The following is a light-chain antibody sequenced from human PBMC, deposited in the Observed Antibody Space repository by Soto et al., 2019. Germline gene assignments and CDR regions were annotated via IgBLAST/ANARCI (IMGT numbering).Light chain of an antibody. Sequence: IILTQSPDTLYLYPGERAALSCRASQSVRSYLAWYQQKPGQAPRLLIYDASNRATGIPARFSGSGSGTDFTLTISSLEPEDFAVYYCQQRSNWPGTFGQGTKV. CDR1: QSVRSY. CDR3: QQRSNWPGT. V-gene: IGKV3-11*01. CDR2: DAS. J-gene: IGKJ1*01.